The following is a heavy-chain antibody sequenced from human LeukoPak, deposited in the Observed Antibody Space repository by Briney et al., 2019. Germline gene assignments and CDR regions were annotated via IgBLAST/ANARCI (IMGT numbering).Heavy chain of an antibody. J-gene: IGHJ4*02. CDR2: INQDGSQK. Sequence: GGSLRLSCAVSGFTFSSYWVSWFRQAPGKGLEWVANINQDGSQKFSVDSVKGRFTISRDNAKNSLSLQMNILRVEDTAVYYCARDLFDGDYDRFDYWGQGTLVTVSS. CDR3: ARDLFDGDYDRFDY. CDR1: GFTFSSYW. D-gene: IGHD4-17*01. V-gene: IGHV3-7*03.